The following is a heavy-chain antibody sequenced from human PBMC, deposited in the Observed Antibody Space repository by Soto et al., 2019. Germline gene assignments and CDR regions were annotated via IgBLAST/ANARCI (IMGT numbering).Heavy chain of an antibody. D-gene: IGHD3-9*01. CDR2: IYYSGST. CDR1: GGSISSSSYY. J-gene: IGHJ4*02. CDR3: ARLPRYYDILTGPWELDY. V-gene: IGHV4-39*01. Sequence: QLQLQESGPGLVKPSETLSLTCTVSGGSISSSSYYWGWIRQPPGKGLEWIGDIYYSGSTYYNPSLKSRVTISVDTSKNQFSLKLSSVTAADTAVYYCARLPRYYDILTGPWELDYWGQGTLVTVSS.